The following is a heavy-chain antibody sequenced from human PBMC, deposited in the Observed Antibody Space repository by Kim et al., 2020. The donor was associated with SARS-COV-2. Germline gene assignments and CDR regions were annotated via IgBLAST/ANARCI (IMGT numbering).Heavy chain of an antibody. CDR3: ARENGGSSSYYYFDY. D-gene: IGHD6-13*01. V-gene: IGHV1-3*01. CDR2: INAGNGNT. CDR1: GYTFTSYA. J-gene: IGHJ4*02. Sequence: ASVKVSCKASGYTFTSYAMHWVRQAPGQRLEWMGWINAGNGNTKYSQKFQGRVTITRDTSASTAYMELSSLRSEDTAVYYCARENGGSSSYYYFDYWGQGTLVTVSS.